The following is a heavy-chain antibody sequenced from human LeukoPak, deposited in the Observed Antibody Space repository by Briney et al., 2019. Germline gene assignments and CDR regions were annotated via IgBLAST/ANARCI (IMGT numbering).Heavy chain of an antibody. J-gene: IGHJ4*02. CDR1: GYTFTGYY. CDR3: ARATYYYDSSGYYNDY. Sequence: LGASVKVSCKASGYTFTGYYMHWVRQAPGRGLEWMGWINPNSGGTNYAQKFQGRVTMTRDTSISTAYMELSRLRSDDTAVYYCARATYYYDSSGYYNDYWGQGTLVTVSS. V-gene: IGHV1-2*03. CDR2: INPNSGGT. D-gene: IGHD3-22*01.